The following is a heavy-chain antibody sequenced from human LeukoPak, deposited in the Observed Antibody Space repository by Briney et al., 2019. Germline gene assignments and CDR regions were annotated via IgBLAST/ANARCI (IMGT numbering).Heavy chain of an antibody. D-gene: IGHD6-13*01. CDR3: ARRNGHSWDVGNWFDP. Sequence: SETLSLTCSVSGGSISSSSYYWGWIRQTPGMGLEWLGSNYYSGITYYNQSIKSRATVPVDTSKNQFSLNLNSVTAADTAVYYCARRNGHSWDVGNWFDPWGQGTVVTVSS. J-gene: IGHJ5*02. CDR1: GGSISSSSYY. V-gene: IGHV4-39*01. CDR2: NYYSGIT.